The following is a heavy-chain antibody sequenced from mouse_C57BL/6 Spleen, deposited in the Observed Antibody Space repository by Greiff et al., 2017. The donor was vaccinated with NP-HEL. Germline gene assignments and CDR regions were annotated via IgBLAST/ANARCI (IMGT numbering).Heavy chain of an antibody. V-gene: IGHV1-61*01. CDR1: GYTFTSYW. CDR2: IYPSDSET. CDR3: ARWAYYSNYEGVAY. J-gene: IGHJ3*01. Sequence: QVQLQQPGAELVRPGSSVKLSCKASGYTFTSYWMDWVKQRPGQGLEWIGNIYPSDSETHYNQKFKDKATLTVDKSSSTAYMQLSSLTSEDSAVYYCARWAYYSNYEGVAYWGQGTLVTVSA. D-gene: IGHD2-5*01.